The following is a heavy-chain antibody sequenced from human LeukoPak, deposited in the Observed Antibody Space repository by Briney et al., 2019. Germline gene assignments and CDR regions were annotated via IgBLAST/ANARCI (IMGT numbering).Heavy chain of an antibody. CDR3: ARAVEYYDSSGDVMGAFDI. J-gene: IGHJ3*02. Sequence: KPGGSLRLSCAASGFTFNNYDMNWVRQAPGKGLEWVSSISSSSNYIYYADSVKGRFTISRDNAKNSLYLQMNSLRAEDTAVYYCARAVEYYDSSGDVMGAFDIWGQGTMVTVSS. V-gene: IGHV3-21*01. D-gene: IGHD3-22*01. CDR1: GFTFNNYD. CDR2: ISSSSNYI.